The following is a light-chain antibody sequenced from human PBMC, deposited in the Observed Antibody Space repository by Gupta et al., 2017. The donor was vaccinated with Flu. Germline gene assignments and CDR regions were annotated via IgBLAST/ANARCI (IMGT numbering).Light chain of an antibody. CDR3: QQYYGPWT. V-gene: IGKV1-5*03. CDR1: QNIKTW. CDR2: RAS. Sequence: DYQMTQSPSTLSASVGDRVTITCRASQNIKTWLAWFQRKPGEAPKLLIYRASTLETGVPSRFSGSGSGTEFTLTISSRQPDDFATYYWQQYYGPWTFGQGTKVEIK. J-gene: IGKJ1*01.